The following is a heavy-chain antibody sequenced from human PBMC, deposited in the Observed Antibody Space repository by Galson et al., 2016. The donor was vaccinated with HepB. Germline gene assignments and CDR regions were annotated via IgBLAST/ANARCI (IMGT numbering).Heavy chain of an antibody. CDR3: ARGAVGYCTSNTCYNYFHGLDV. CDR1: AGNFSGYY. J-gene: IGHJ6*02. CDR2: INHSGRT. D-gene: IGHD2-2*02. Sequence: ETLSLTCAVYAGNFSGYYWSWIRQAPGKGLEWIGEINHSGRTTYNPSLMGRLTLSVDTSKHQFFLRLSSVTAADVAVYYCARGAVGYCTSNTCYNYFHGLDVWGQGTAVTVSS. V-gene: IGHV4-34*01.